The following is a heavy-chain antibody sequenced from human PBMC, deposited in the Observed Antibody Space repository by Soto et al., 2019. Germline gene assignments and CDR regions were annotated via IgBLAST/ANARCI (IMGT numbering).Heavy chain of an antibody. V-gene: IGHV3-33*01. D-gene: IGHD2-2*01. J-gene: IGHJ4*02. CDR2: IWYDGSNK. Sequence: QVQVVESGGGVVQPGRSLRLSYAASGLTFSSYGMHWVRQAPGKGLEWVAVIWYDGSNKYYADSVKGRFTISRDNSKNTLYLQMNSLRAEDTAVYYCARDFDIVVVPAAHLDYWGQGTLVTVSS. CDR1: GLTFSSYG. CDR3: ARDFDIVVVPAAHLDY.